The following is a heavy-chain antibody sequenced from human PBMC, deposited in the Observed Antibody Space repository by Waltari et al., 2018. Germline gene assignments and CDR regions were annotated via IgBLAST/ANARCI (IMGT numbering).Heavy chain of an antibody. CDR3: SRNFHDPQDV. D-gene: IGHD3-3*01. J-gene: IGHJ6*02. CDR2: VWSGGDT. V-gene: IGHV3-53*01. Sequence: EVQLVESGGGLIQPGGSLRLSCAASGFTVINNYMTWVRQAQGKGLEWVSLVWSGGDTHYADSVKGRFTISRDNSKNTVYLQMHDLRAEDTAIYYCSRNFHDPQDVWGQGTTVIVS. CDR1: GFTVINNY.